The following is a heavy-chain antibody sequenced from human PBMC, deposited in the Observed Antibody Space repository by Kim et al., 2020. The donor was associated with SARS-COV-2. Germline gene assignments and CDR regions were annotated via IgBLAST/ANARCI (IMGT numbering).Heavy chain of an antibody. Sequence: SETLSLTCTVSGGSISSSSYYWGWIRQPPGKGLEWIGSIYYTGSTYYNPSLKSRVTISVDTSKNQYSLKLSSVTAADTAVYYCARDSSHITIFGVFTYYG. CDR3: ARDSSHITIFGVFTYYG. CDR2: IYYTGST. CDR1: GGSISSSSYY. J-gene: IGHJ6*01. D-gene: IGHD3-3*01. V-gene: IGHV4-39*07.